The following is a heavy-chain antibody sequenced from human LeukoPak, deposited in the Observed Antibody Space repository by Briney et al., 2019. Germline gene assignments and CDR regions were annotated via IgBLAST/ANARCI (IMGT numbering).Heavy chain of an antibody. CDR2: ISYDGSNK. Sequence: GGSLRLSCAASGFTFSSYGMHWVRQAPGKGLEWVAIISYDGSNKYYADSVKGRFTISRDNSKNTLYLQMNSLRAEDTAVYYCAKDRSKIYSSGYYYYYYGMDVWAKGPRSPSP. CDR3: AKDRSKIYSSGYYYYYYGMDV. V-gene: IGHV3-30*18. J-gene: IGHJ6*02. D-gene: IGHD3-22*01. CDR1: GFTFSSYG.